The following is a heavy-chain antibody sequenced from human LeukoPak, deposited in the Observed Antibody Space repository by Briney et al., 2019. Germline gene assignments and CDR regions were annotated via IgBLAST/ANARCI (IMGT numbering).Heavy chain of an antibody. J-gene: IGHJ5*02. CDR2: INPSGGST. D-gene: IGHD3-9*01. CDR3: ARDHSGYPYNWFDP. Sequence: GASVKVSCKASGYPFISYYMHWVRQAPGQGLEWLGIINPSGGSTTYAQKFQGRVTMTRDTSTSTVYMELSSLRSEDTAMYYCARDHSGYPYNWFDPWGPGNLVTVSS. V-gene: IGHV1-46*01. CDR1: GYPFISYY.